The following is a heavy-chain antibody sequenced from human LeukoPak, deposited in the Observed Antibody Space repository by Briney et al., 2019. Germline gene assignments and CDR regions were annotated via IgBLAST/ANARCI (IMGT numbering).Heavy chain of an antibody. D-gene: IGHD3-10*01. CDR3: AKDMDGSYGMDV. J-gene: IGHJ6*02. V-gene: IGHV3-9*01. CDR2: ISWNSGSI. Sequence: PGGSLRLSCAASGFTFDDYAMHWVRQAPGKGLEWVSGISWNSGSIGYADSVKGRFTISRDNAKNSLYLQMNSLRAEDTALYYCAKDMDGSYGMDVWGQGTTVTVSS. CDR1: GFTFDDYA.